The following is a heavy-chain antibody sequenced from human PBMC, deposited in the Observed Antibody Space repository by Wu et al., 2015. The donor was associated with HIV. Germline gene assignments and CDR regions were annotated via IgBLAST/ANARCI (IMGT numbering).Heavy chain of an antibody. CDR3: ARDADGIVGXKIGRYFDL. CDR2: VNPVTGGT. J-gene: IGHJ2*01. V-gene: IGHV1-18*01. CDR1: GYTFTSYG. Sequence: QVQLVQSGAEVKKPGASVKVSCKASGYTFTSYGISWVRQAPGHGLDWMGSVNPVTGGTNFGQKFQGRVTLTRDTSISTAYMELTNLRSDDTAIYFCARDADGIVGXKIGRYFDLWGRGTLVTVSS. D-gene: IGHD1-26*01.